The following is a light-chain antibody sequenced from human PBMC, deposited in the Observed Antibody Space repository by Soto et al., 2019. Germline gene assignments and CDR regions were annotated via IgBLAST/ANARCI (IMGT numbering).Light chain of an antibody. CDR2: DAS. J-gene: IGKJ5*01. CDR3: QQRSVWPLT. V-gene: IGKV3-11*01. CDR1: QSVSTY. Sequence: EIVLTQSPATLSLSPGERAALSCRASQSVSTYFAWYQQKPGQAPRLLIYDASNRATGIPARFSGSGSGTYVTLTSAGREPEDFAVYYCQQRSVWPLTFGRGTRLEIK.